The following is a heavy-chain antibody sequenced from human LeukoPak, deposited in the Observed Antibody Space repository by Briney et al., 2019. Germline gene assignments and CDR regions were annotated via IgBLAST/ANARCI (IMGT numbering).Heavy chain of an antibody. CDR3: ARSRLNYDY. CDR1: GFTFGSFW. D-gene: IGHD1-7*01. CDR2: IKQDGSEK. V-gene: IGHV3-7*01. Sequence: GGSLRLSCAASGFTFGSFWMHWVRQAPGKGLEWVANIKQDGSEKYYVDSVKGRFTISRDNAKNSLYLQMNSLRAEDTAVYYCARSRLNYDYWGQGTLVTVSS. J-gene: IGHJ4*02.